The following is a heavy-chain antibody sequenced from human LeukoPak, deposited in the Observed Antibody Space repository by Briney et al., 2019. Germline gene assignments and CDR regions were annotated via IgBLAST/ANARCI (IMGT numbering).Heavy chain of an antibody. CDR2: INTNTGNP. CDR3: ARGGPNDAFDI. Sequence: GASVKVPCKASGYTFTSYAMNWVRQAPGQGLEWMGWINTNTGNPTYAQGFTGRFVFSLDTSVSTAYLQICSLKAEDTAVYYCARGGPNDAFDIWGQGTMVTVSS. V-gene: IGHV7-4-1*01. J-gene: IGHJ3*02. CDR1: GYTFTSYA.